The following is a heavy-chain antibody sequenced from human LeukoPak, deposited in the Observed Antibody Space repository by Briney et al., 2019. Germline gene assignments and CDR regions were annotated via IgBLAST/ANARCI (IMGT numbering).Heavy chain of an antibody. CDR2: IYSSGTT. CDR1: GGSISGYF. Sequence: SETLSLTCTVSGGSISGYFWAWIRRPAGKGLEWIGRIYSSGTTNYNLSLKSRVTMSIDTSKNQFSLSLTSVTAADTAVYYCAREARGGSTYFDNWGQGTLVTVSS. J-gene: IGHJ4*02. CDR3: AREARGGSTYFDN. D-gene: IGHD1-26*01. V-gene: IGHV4-4*07.